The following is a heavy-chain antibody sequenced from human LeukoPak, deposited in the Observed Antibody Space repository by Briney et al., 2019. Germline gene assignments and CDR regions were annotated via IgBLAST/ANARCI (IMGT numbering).Heavy chain of an antibody. V-gene: IGHV1-2*02. CDR3: ARDYSSIAASLGFDP. CDR2: INPNSGGT. D-gene: IGHD6-6*01. J-gene: IGHJ5*02. Sequence: GASVKVSCKASGYTFTGYYMHWVRQAPGQGLASMGWINPNSGGTNYAQKFQGRVTMTRDTSISTAYMELSRLRSDDTAVYYCARDYSSIAASLGFDPWGQGTLVTVSS. CDR1: GYTFTGYY.